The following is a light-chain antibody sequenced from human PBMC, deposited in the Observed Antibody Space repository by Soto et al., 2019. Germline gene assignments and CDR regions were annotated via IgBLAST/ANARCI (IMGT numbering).Light chain of an antibody. CDR1: SSDGGSHNL. V-gene: IGLV2-23*02. Sequence: QSALTQPASVSGSPGQSITISCTGTSSDGGSHNLVSWYQQHPGQAPKLMIYEVSQRPLGVSARFSASKSGNTASLTISGLQAEDEADYYCCSYGGSRAVFGGGTQLTVL. CDR3: CSYGGSRAV. CDR2: EVS. J-gene: IGLJ7*01.